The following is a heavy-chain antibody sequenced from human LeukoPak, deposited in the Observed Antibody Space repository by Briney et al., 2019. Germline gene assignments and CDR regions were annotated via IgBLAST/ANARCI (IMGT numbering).Heavy chain of an antibody. J-gene: IGHJ6*03. D-gene: IGHD3-10*02. CDR3: ARDARWAAVFSDYYYYMDV. CDR1: GGSISSGGYY. V-gene: IGHV4-31*03. Sequence: PSETLSLTCTVSGGSISSGGYYWSWIRQHPGKGLEWIGYIYYSGSTYYNPSLKSRVTISVDTSKNQFSLKLSSVTAADTAVYYCARDARWAAVFSDYYYYMDVWGQGTTVTVSS. CDR2: IYYSGST.